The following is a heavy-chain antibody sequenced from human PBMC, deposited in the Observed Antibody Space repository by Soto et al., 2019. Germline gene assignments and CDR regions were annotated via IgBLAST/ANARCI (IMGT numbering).Heavy chain of an antibody. V-gene: IGHV3-30*18. J-gene: IGHJ4*02. Sequence: QVPLVESGGGVVQPGRSLRLSCAASGFTFSSYGMHWVRQAPGKGLEWVAVISYDGSNKFYADSVKGRFTISRDNSKNTLYLQVNSLRAEDTAAYYCAKDRGGDWYSLGDYWGQGTLVTVSS. CDR3: AKDRGGDWYSLGDY. CDR2: ISYDGSNK. D-gene: IGHD2-21*02. CDR1: GFTFSSYG.